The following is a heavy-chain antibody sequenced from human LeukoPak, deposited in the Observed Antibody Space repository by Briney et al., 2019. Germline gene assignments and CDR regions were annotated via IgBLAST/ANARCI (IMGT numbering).Heavy chain of an antibody. J-gene: IGHJ2*01. V-gene: IGHV1-18*01. CDR1: GYTFTSYG. Sequence: ASVKVSCKASGYTFTSYGIGWVRQAPGQGLEWMGCISAYNGNTNYAQKLQGRVTMTTDTSTSTAYMELRSLRSDDTAVYYCARIWSSGWNEDWYFDLWGRGTLVTVSS. CDR3: ARIWSSGWNEDWYFDL. CDR2: ISAYNGNT. D-gene: IGHD6-19*01.